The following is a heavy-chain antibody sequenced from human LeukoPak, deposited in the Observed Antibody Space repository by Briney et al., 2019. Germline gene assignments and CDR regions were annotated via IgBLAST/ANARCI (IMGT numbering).Heavy chain of an antibody. CDR1: GFTFSSYA. CDR3: ARSYRPNWFGEPAHYYYGMDV. V-gene: IGHV3-30-3*01. Sequence: GGSLRLSCAASGFTFSSYAMHWVRQAPGKGLEWVAVISYDGSNKYYADSVKGRFTISRDNSKNTLYLQMNSLRAEDTAVYYCARSYRPNWFGEPAHYYYGMDVWGQGTTVTVSS. CDR2: ISYDGSNK. J-gene: IGHJ6*02. D-gene: IGHD3-10*01.